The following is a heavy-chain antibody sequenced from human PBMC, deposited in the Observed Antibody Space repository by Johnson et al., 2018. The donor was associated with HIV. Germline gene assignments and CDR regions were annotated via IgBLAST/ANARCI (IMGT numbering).Heavy chain of an antibody. CDR2: IRWDGAIT. CDR3: AKAYCPGCDAFEI. Sequence: EVQLVESGGAVVQPGGSLRLSCAASGFTFDDYAMHWVRQPPGNGLEWVSLIRWDGAITSYVDSVKGRFTISRDNSNNTLYLQMNSLRTEDSGVYYCAKAYCPGCDAFEIWGQGTMVTVSS. V-gene: IGHV3-43*01. CDR1: GFTFDDYA. D-gene: IGHD2-21*01. J-gene: IGHJ3*02.